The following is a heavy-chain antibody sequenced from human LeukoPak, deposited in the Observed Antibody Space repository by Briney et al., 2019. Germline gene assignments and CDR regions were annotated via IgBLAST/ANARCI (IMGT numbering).Heavy chain of an antibody. V-gene: IGHV4-61*02. J-gene: IGHJ4*02. CDR3: ARFPTVASTSYFDY. CDR2: IYTSGST. Sequence: ASETLSLTCTVSGGSISSGSYYWSWIRQPAGKGLEWIGRIYTSGSTNYNPSLKSRVTISVDTSKNQFSLKLSSVTAADTAVYYCARFPTVASTSYFDYWGQGTLVTVSS. D-gene: IGHD4-23*01. CDR1: GGSISSGSYY.